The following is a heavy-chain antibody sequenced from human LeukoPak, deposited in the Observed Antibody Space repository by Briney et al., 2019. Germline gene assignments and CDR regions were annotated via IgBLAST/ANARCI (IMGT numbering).Heavy chain of an antibody. CDR3: ARLEAITMVRGVIMTGNWFDP. Sequence: SETLSLTCAVYGGSFSGYYWSWIRQPPGKGLEWIGEINHSGSTNYNPSLKSRVTISVDTSKNQFSLKLSSVTAADTAVYYCARLEAITMVRGVIMTGNWFDPWGQGTLVTVSS. J-gene: IGHJ5*02. V-gene: IGHV4-34*01. CDR1: GGSFSGYY. D-gene: IGHD3-10*01. CDR2: INHSGST.